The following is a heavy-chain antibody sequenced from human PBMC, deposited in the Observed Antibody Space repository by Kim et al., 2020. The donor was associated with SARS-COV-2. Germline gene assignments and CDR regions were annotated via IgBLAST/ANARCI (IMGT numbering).Heavy chain of an antibody. V-gene: IGHV1-69*13. CDR2: IIPIFGTA. Sequence: SVKVSCKASGGTFSSYAISWVRQAPGQGLEWMGGIIPIFGTANYAQKFQGRVTITADESTSTAYMELSSPRSEDTAVYYCARGLSPDSSGYYRYWYFDLWGRGTLVTVSS. J-gene: IGHJ2*01. D-gene: IGHD3-22*01. CDR3: ARGLSPDSSGYYRYWYFDL. CDR1: GGTFSSYA.